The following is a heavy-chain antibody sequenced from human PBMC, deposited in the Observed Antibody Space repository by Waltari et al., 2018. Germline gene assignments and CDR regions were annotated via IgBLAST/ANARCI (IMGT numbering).Heavy chain of an antibody. CDR1: GFPFTTYA. D-gene: IGHD3-16*01. V-gene: IGHV3-23*01. Sequence: EMQQLESGGGLVQPGGSLRLSCPTPGFPFTTYAMNWVRQAPGKGLGWVSAISAGGGSTYYADSMKGRFTISRDNSKNTLYLQMNSLRAEDTAVYYCARVLRLGDLPHLSWGQGTLVTVSS. CDR3: ARVLRLGDLPHLS. J-gene: IGHJ5*02. CDR2: ISAGGGST.